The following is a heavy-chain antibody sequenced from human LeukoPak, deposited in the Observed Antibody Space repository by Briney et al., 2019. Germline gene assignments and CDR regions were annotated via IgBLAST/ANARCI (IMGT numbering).Heavy chain of an antibody. CDR2: IYYSGST. Sequence: SESLSLTCTVSGGSISSSSYYWGWIRQPPGKGLEWIGSIYYSGSTYYNPSLKSRVTISVDTSKNQFSLKLSSVTAADTAVYYCARQLGYCSSTSCYADKVDYWGQGTLVTVSS. J-gene: IGHJ4*02. V-gene: IGHV4-39*01. CDR3: ARQLGYCSSTSCYADKVDY. D-gene: IGHD2-2*01. CDR1: GGSISSSSYY.